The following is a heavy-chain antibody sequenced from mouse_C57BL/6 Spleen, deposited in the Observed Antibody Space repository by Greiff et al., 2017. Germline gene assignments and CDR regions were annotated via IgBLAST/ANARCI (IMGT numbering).Heavy chain of an antibody. V-gene: IGHV2-5*01. CDR3: AKNYGSSYAMDY. CDR2: IWRGGST. CDR1: GFSLTSYG. Sequence: VQLQESGPGLVQPSQSLSITCTVSGFSLTSYGVHWVRQSPGKGLEWLGVIWRGGSTDYNAAFMSRLSITKDNSKSQVFFKMNSLQADDTAIYYCAKNYGSSYAMDYWGQGTSVTVSS. D-gene: IGHD1-1*01. J-gene: IGHJ4*01.